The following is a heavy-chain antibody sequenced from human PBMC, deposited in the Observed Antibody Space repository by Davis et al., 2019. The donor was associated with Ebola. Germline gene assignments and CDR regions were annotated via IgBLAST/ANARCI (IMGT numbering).Heavy chain of an antibody. CDR1: GGYITSHY. Sequence: PSETLSLTCNVSGGYITSHYWSWIRQPPGKGLEWIGYVHYSGSTNYNPSLNRRVAILVDTSKDQVALKLSSVTAADTAVYYCARAPGYHYYEKDGFYFDLWGQGTMVTVSS. CDR2: VHYSGST. CDR3: ARAPGYHYYEKDGFYFDL. J-gene: IGHJ3*01. D-gene: IGHD3-22*01. V-gene: IGHV4-59*11.